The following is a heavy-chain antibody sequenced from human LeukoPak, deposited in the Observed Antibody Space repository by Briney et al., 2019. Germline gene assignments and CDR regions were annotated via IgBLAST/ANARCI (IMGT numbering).Heavy chain of an antibody. CDR3: AKEGSNWDVDY. V-gene: IGHV3-23*01. J-gene: IGHJ4*02. CDR1: GFTFSNAW. D-gene: IGHD1-1*01. Sequence: GGSLRLSCAASGFTFSNAWMSWVRQAPGKGLEWVSTISGRGDRTYYGDSVKGRFTISRDKSKNTLYLQMNSLRAEDTAVYYCAKEGSNWDVDYWGQGTLVTVSS. CDR2: ISGRGDRT.